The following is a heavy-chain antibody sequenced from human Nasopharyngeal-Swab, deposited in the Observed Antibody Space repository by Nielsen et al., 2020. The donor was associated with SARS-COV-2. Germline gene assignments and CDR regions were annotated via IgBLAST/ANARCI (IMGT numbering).Heavy chain of an antibody. D-gene: IGHD2-2*01. CDR1: GYTFTSYG. CDR2: INPGSGGT. V-gene: IGHV1-46*01. J-gene: IGHJ6*02. CDR3: ARRGRCSGSSCDMDV. Sequence: ASVKASCKASGYTFTSYGISWVRQAPGQGLEWMGMINPGSGGTTYAQKFQGRVTMTRDTSTSTVFMDLSSLRSEDTAVYYCARRGRCSGSSCDMDVWGQGTTVTVSS.